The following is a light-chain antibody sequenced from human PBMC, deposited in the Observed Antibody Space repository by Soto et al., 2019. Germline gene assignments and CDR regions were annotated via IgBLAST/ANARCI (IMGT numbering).Light chain of an antibody. CDR1: QSLRSSS. CDR3: QPYGSSPLT. CDR2: GAS. Sequence: EIVLTQSPGTLSVSPGERATLSCRASQSLRSSSLAWYQQRLGQAPRLLIFGASRRATGIPDRFSGSGSGTDFTLTISRLEPEDFAVYYCQPYGSSPLTFGGGTKVEIK. V-gene: IGKV3-20*01. J-gene: IGKJ4*01.